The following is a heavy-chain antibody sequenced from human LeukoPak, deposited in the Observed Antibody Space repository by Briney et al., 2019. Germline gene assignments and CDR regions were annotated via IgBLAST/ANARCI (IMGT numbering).Heavy chain of an antibody. CDR1: GFTFNNYA. V-gene: IGHV3-23*01. CDR2: ISGSGGST. J-gene: IGHJ4*02. D-gene: IGHD6-19*01. Sequence: GGSRRLSCAASGFTFNNYAMTWVRQAPGKGLEWVSAISGSGGSTYYADSVKGRFTISRDNSKNTLFLQMNSLRAEDTALYYCAKEGSGWSIGFDYWGQGTLVTVSS. CDR3: AKEGSGWSIGFDY.